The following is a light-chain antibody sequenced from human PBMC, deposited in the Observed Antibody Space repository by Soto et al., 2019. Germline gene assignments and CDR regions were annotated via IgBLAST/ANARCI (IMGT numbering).Light chain of an antibody. CDR3: TSYKSSSTQV. Sequence: QSALTQPASVSGSPGQSITISCTGTSSDVGGYDYVSWYQQHPGTAPRLIIYEVTNRPSGVSNRFSGSKSGNTASLTISGLQAEDEADYYCTSYKSSSTQVFGTGTKLTVL. CDR1: SSDVGGYDY. CDR2: EVT. V-gene: IGLV2-14*01. J-gene: IGLJ1*01.